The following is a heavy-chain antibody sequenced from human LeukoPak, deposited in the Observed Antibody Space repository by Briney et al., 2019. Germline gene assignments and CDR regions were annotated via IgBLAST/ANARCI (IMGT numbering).Heavy chain of an antibody. J-gene: IGHJ4*02. V-gene: IGHV1-18*01. D-gene: IGHD3-9*01. Sequence: ASVKVSCKASGYTFTSYAISWVRQAPGQGLEWMGWISADNGNTDYAQRFQGRVTMTTDTSTSTAYMELRSLRSDDTAVYYCARGIGYDILTGYGYYFDYWGQGTLVTVSS. CDR2: ISADNGNT. CDR3: ARGIGYDILTGYGYYFDY. CDR1: GYTFTSYA.